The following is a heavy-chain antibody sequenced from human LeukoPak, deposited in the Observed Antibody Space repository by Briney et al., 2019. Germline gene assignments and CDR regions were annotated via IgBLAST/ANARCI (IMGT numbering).Heavy chain of an antibody. CDR3: ARALGQWFGPRFDY. D-gene: IGHD3-10*01. Sequence: HSGGSLRLSCVASGFTFSRYGMNWVRQAPGKGLEWISYSSSSGNSIFYGDSVKGRFTISRDNAKNSLYLQMNSLRAEDTAVYYCARALGQWFGPRFDYWGQGTLVTVSS. CDR1: GFTFSRYG. V-gene: IGHV3-48*04. CDR2: SSSSGNSI. J-gene: IGHJ4*02.